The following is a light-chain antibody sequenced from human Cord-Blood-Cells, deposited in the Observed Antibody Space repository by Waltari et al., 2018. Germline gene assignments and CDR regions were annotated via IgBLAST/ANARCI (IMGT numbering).Light chain of an antibody. CDR2: DAS. CDR1: QDISNY. V-gene: IGKV1-33*01. J-gene: IGKJ3*01. CDR3: QQYDNLPFT. Sequence: DIQMTQSPSSLSASFGDRVTITCQASQDISNYLNWYQQKPGKAPKLLIYDASNLETGVPSRFSGSGSGTDFTFTISSLQPEDIATYYCQQYDNLPFTFGPGTKVDIK.